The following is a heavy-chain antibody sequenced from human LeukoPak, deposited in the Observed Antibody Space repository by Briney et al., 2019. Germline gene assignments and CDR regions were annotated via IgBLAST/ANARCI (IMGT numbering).Heavy chain of an antibody. Sequence: ASVKVSCKASGYTFTSYAMHWVRQAPGQRLEWMGWINAGNGNTKYSQKFQGRVTITRDTSASTAYMELSSLRSGDTAVYYCARASPTLFRGYSGYLKYYYYGMDVWGKGTTVTVSS. CDR2: INAGNGNT. D-gene: IGHD5-12*01. V-gene: IGHV1-3*01. CDR1: GYTFTSYA. CDR3: ARASPTLFRGYSGYLKYYYYGMDV. J-gene: IGHJ6*04.